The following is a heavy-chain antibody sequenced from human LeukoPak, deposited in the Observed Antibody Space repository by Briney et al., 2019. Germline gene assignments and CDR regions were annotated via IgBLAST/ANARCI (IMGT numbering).Heavy chain of an antibody. CDR2: IRYDGSNK. J-gene: IGHJ4*02. Sequence: GGSPRLSCAASGFTFSSYGMHWVRQAPGKGLEWVAFIRYDGSNKYYADSVKGRFTISRDNSKNTLYLQMNSLRAEDTAVYYCAKDVSVEWEIVDYWGQGTLVTVSS. CDR1: GFTFSSYG. D-gene: IGHD1-26*01. CDR3: AKDVSVEWEIVDY. V-gene: IGHV3-30*02.